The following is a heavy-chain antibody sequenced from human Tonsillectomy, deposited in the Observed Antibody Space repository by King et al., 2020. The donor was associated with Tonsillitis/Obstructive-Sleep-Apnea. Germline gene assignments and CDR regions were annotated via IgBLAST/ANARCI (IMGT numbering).Heavy chain of an antibody. D-gene: IGHD4-17*01. V-gene: IGHV3-53*01. CDR2: IYTADRT. CDR3: AGDPTSVTAWGF. J-gene: IGHJ4*02. CDR1: WFSVSYNY. Sequence: VQLVESGGGLIQPGGSLRLSCAASWFSVSYNYMSWVRQAPGKGLEWVATIYTADRTDYADSVRGRFNISRDNSKNTLFLQMNSLSAEDTAMYYCAGDPTSVTAWGFWGQGTLVTVAS.